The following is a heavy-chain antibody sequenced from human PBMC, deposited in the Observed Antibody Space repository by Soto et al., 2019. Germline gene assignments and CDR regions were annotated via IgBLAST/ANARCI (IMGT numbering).Heavy chain of an antibody. CDR2: IYSGGST. J-gene: IGHJ6*02. Sequence: LGLSCAASGFTVSSNYMSWVRQAPWKGLEWVSVIYSGGSTYYADSVKGRFTISSDNSKNTLYLQMNILRAEDTAVYYCARKLTGSYYYYYGMDVWGQGTTVTVSS. D-gene: IGHD3-9*01. CDR3: ARKLTGSYYYYYGMDV. CDR1: GFTVSSNY. V-gene: IGHV3-53*01.